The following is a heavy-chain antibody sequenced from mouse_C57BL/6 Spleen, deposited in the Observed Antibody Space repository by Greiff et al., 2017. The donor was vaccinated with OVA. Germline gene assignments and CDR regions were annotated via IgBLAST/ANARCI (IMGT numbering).Heavy chain of an antibody. Sequence: EVQLQQSGPELVKPGASVKISCKASGYSFTGYYMNWVKQSPEKSLEWIGEINPSTGGTTYKQKFKAKATLTVDKSSSTAYMQLKRLTSEDSAVYYCAISTVVATGYAMDYWGQGTSVTVSS. J-gene: IGHJ4*01. CDR1: GYSFTGYY. CDR2: INPSTGGT. D-gene: IGHD1-1*01. CDR3: AISTVVATGYAMDY. V-gene: IGHV1-42*01.